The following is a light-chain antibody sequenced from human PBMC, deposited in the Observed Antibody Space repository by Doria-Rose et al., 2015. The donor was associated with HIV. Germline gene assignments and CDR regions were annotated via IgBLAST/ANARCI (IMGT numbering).Light chain of an antibody. CDR3: HQYGASWT. V-gene: IGKV3-20*01. Sequence: TQSPGTLSLSPGERATLSCRASQSFSSTYLAWYQQKPGQAPSLLIYDGSTRATGIPDRCSASGSVTDFTLTINRLEPEDFALYYCHQYGASWTFGQGT. J-gene: IGKJ1*01. CDR2: DGS. CDR1: QSFSSTY.